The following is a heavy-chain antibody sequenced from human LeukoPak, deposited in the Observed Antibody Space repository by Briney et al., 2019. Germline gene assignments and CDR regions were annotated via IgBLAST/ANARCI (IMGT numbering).Heavy chain of an antibody. CDR3: ARDSRWGHAFGI. D-gene: IGHD4-23*01. CDR2: IYYSGST. V-gene: IGHV4-61*01. Sequence: SETLSLTCTVSGGSVSSGSYYWSWIRQPPGKGLEWIGYIYYSGSTNYNPSLKSRVTISVDTSKNQFSLKLSSVTAADTAVYYCARDSRWGHAFGIWGQGTMVTVSS. CDR1: GGSVSSGSYY. J-gene: IGHJ3*02.